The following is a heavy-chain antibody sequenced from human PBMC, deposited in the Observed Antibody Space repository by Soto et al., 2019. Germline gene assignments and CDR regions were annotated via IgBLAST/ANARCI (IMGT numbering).Heavy chain of an antibody. CDR2: INAGNGNT. Sequence: QVQLVQSGAEVKKPGASVKVSCKASGYTFTSYAMHWVRQAPGQRLEWMGWINAGNGNTKYSQKFQGRATITRDTSANTVYMELSSLTSEDTAVYYCHHYFDSSGYFGDYWGQGTLVTVSS. D-gene: IGHD3-22*01. CDR3: HHYFDSSGYFGDY. CDR1: GYTFTSYA. V-gene: IGHV1-3*01. J-gene: IGHJ4*02.